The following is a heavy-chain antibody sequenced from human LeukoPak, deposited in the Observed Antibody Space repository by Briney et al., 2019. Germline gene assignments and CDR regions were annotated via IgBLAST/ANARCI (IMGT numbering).Heavy chain of an antibody. CDR3: TRDSGTYDWFDP. V-gene: IGHV3-73*01. CDR1: GFTFSGSA. CDR2: IDKKDKGYATAT. D-gene: IGHD1-26*01. Sequence: GGSLKLSCAASGFTFSGSAIHWVRQSSGKGLEWVGQIDKKDKGYATATAYAASVKGRFTISRDDSINTAYLQMKSLKTEDTALYYCTRDSGTYDWFDPWGQGTLVTVSS. J-gene: IGHJ5*02.